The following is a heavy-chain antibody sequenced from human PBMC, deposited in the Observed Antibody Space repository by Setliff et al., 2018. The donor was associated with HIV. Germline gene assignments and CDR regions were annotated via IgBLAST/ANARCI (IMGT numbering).Heavy chain of an antibody. V-gene: IGHV4-4*09. CDR3: ARAPRYYRGWYIPEYFDN. CDR1: GGSISSYY. CDR2: IYTSGSP. Sequence: KPSETLSLTCTVSGGSISSYYWSWIRQPPGKGLEWIGYIYTSGSPTYNSSLESRVTISVDTSKNHFSLRLNSVTAADTAVYFCARAPRYYRGWYIPEYFDNWGEGTLVTVSS. J-gene: IGHJ4*02. D-gene: IGHD6-19*01.